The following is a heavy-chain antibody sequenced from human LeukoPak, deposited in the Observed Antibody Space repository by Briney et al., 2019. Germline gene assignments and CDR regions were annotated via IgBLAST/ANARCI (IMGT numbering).Heavy chain of an antibody. D-gene: IGHD3-16*02. CDR2: IKQDGSEK. CDR1: GFTFSSYW. CDR3: ARGYDYVWGSYRYIPYYFDY. Sequence: GGSLRLSCAASGFTFSSYWTSWVRQAPGKGLEWVANIKQDGSEKYYVDSVKGRFTISRDNAKNSLYLQMNSLRAEDTAMYYCARGYDYVWGSYRYIPYYFDYWGQGTLVTVSS. V-gene: IGHV3-7*01. J-gene: IGHJ4*02.